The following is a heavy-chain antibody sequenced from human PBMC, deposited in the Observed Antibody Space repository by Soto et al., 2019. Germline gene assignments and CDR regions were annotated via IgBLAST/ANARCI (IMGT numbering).Heavy chain of an antibody. J-gene: IGHJ4*02. CDR2: IKPDGSMQ. CDR1: GFTFNTYW. V-gene: IGHV3-7*05. D-gene: IGHD2-21*02. Sequence: EVQLVESGGGLVQPEGSLRLSCVASGFTFNTYWMTWVRRPPGKGLEWVANIKPDGSMQNYVDSVKGRLTISRDNAKNSLYLQMNSLRAEDTAIYYCARNPFGDLDYWGQGTPVTVSS. CDR3: ARNPFGDLDY.